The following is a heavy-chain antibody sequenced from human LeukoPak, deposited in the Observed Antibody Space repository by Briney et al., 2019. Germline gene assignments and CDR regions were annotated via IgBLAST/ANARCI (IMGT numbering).Heavy chain of an antibody. D-gene: IGHD5-24*01. Sequence: GGSLRLSCAASRFTFSTYWMHWVRQAPGKGLAWVSRISADGSSTTYADSVKGRFTISRDNAKNTLYLQMNSLRAEDTALYYCASDGDDYNYFDWWGQGALVTVSS. CDR1: RFTFSTYW. V-gene: IGHV3-74*01. CDR2: ISADGSST. J-gene: IGHJ4*02. CDR3: ASDGDDYNYFDW.